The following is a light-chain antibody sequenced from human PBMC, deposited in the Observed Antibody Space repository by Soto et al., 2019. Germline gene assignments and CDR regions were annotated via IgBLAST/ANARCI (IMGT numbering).Light chain of an antibody. Sequence: EIVLTQSPGTLSLSPGERATLSCRPSQSVSSNYLAWYQQRPGQAPRLLIYGASSRATGIPDRFSGSGSGTDFSLSISRVEPEDSAVYYCQQYVNSRWTFGQGNKV. CDR1: QSVSSNY. J-gene: IGKJ1*01. V-gene: IGKV3-20*01. CDR2: GAS. CDR3: QQYVNSRWT.